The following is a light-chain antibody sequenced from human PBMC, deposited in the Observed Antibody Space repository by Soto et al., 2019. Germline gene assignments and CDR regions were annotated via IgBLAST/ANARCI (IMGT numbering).Light chain of an antibody. V-gene: IGLV4-60*02. CDR1: SGHSTYI. Sequence: QPVLTQSSSASASLGSSVKLTCTLSSGHSTYIIAWHQQQPGKAPRYLMKLEGSGSYYKGSGIPDRFSGSSSGADRYLTISNLQFEDEADYYCETWDTNVVVFGGGTKLTVL. CDR2: LEGSGSY. CDR3: ETWDTNVVV. J-gene: IGLJ2*01.